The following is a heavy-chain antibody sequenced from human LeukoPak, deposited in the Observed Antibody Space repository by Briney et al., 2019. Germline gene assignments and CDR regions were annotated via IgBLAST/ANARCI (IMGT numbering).Heavy chain of an antibody. V-gene: IGHV1-69*04. D-gene: IGHD2-2*02. CDR2: IIPILGIA. J-gene: IGHJ6*02. CDR3: ARDHGVIGYCSSTSCYRGGGMDV. CDR1: GGTFSSYA. Sequence: SVKVSCKASGGTFSSYAISWVRQAPGQGLEWMGRIIPILGIANYAQKFQGRVTITADKSTSTAYMELSSLRSEDTAVYYCARDHGVIGYCSSTSCYRGGGMDVWGQGTTVTASS.